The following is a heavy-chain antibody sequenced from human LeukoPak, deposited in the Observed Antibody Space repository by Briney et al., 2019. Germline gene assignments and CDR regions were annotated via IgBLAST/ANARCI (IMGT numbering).Heavy chain of an antibody. V-gene: IGHV1-2*02. J-gene: IGHJ4*02. CDR1: GYTFTGYY. Sequence: ASVKVSCKDSGYTFTGYYMHWVRQAPGQGLEWMGWINPNSGGTNYAQKFQGRVTMTRDTSISTAYMELRSLRSDDPAVYYCARDRGGAGLRYFDYWGQGTLVTVSS. CDR3: ARDRGGAGLRYFDY. CDR2: INPNSGGT. D-gene: IGHD3-16*01.